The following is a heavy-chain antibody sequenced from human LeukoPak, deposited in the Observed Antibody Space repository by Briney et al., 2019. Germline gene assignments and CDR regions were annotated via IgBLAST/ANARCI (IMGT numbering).Heavy chain of an antibody. CDR3: ARGLLQYYYYYGMDV. J-gene: IGHJ6*02. D-gene: IGHD2-21*01. CDR2: INAGNGNT. CDR1: GYTFTSYA. Sequence: ASVKVSCKASGYTFTSYAMHWVRQAPGQRLEWMGWINAGNGNTKYSQKFQGRVTITRDTSASTAYMELRSLRSDDTAVYYCARGLLQYYYYYGMDVWGQGTTVTVSS. V-gene: IGHV1-3*01.